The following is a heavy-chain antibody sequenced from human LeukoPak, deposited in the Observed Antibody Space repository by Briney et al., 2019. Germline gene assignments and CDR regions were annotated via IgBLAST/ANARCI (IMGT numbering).Heavy chain of an antibody. V-gene: IGHV4-34*01. D-gene: IGHD3-10*01. CDR3: ARPYYYGSGSYYMAFDI. CDR1: GFTFSSDW. Sequence: VSLRRSCAASGFTFSSDWMSWVRQAPGKGREWIGEINHSGSTNYNPSLTSRVTISVDTSKNQSSLKLSSVTAADTAVCYCARPYYYGSGSYYMAFDIWGQGTMVTVSS. J-gene: IGHJ3*02. CDR2: INHSGST.